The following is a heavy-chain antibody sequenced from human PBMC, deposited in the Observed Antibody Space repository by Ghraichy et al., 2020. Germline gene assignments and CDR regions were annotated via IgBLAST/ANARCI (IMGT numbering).Heavy chain of an antibody. CDR2: IIPILGIA. J-gene: IGHJ6*02. CDR1: GGTFSSYA. Sequence: SVKVSCKASGGTFSSYAISWVRQAPGQGLEWMGGIIPILGIANYAQKFQGRVTITADKSTSTAYMELSSLRSEDTAVYYCAGDRQLYCSSTSCYSYYYYGMDVWGQGTTVTVSS. D-gene: IGHD2-2*01. CDR3: AGDRQLYCSSTSCYSYYYYGMDV. V-gene: IGHV1-69*10.